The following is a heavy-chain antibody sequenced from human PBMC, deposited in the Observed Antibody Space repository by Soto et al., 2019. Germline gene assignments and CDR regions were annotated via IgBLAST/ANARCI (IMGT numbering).Heavy chain of an antibody. Sequence: GASVKVSCKASGYTFTRYDINWVRQATGQGLEWMGWMNSNSGNTGYAQKFQGRVTMTRDTSISTAYMERSSLRSEDTAVYYCARTYYDFYWFDAWGQGTLVTVSS. CDR1: GYTFTRYD. CDR2: MNSNSGNT. CDR3: ARTYYDFYWFDA. J-gene: IGHJ5*02. V-gene: IGHV1-8*01. D-gene: IGHD3-3*01.